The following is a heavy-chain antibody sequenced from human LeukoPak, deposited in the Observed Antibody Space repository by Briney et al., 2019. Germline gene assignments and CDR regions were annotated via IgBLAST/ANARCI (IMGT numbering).Heavy chain of an antibody. V-gene: IGHV3-15*07. CDR1: GFAFSNAW. Sequence: PGGSLRLSCAASGFAFSNAWMNWVRQVPGKGMEWVGRIKSKTDGGTTDYAAPVKGRFTISRNDSKNTLYLQMNSLKTEDTAVYYCTRFYGDYVGYYYGMDVWGQGTTVTVSS. CDR2: IKSKTDGGTT. J-gene: IGHJ6*02. D-gene: IGHD4-17*01. CDR3: TRFYGDYVGYYYGMDV.